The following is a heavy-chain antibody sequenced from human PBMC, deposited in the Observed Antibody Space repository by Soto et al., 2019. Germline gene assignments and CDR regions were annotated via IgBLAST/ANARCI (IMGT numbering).Heavy chain of an antibody. CDR2: IITIFGTA. Sequence: QVQLVQSGAEVKKPGSSVKVSCKASGGTFSSYAISWVRQAPGQGLEWMGGIITIFGTANYAQKFQGRGTITADESTSKAYMALSSLRSEDTAVYYCARDLTTEKSYYYYCMDVWGQGTTVTVSS. V-gene: IGHV1-69*01. CDR1: GGTFSSYA. CDR3: ARDLTTEKSYYYYCMDV. J-gene: IGHJ6*02. D-gene: IGHD1-26*01.